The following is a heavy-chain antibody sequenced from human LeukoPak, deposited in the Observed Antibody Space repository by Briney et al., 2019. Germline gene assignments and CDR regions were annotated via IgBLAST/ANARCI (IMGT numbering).Heavy chain of an antibody. D-gene: IGHD2-2*01. CDR1: GGSISSSNW. CDR2: IYHSGST. CDR3: ARAPGGCCSSTSCSPFAY. J-gene: IGHJ4*02. V-gene: IGHV4-4*02. Sequence: PSGTLSLTCAVSGGSISSSNWWSWVRQPPGKGLEWIGEIYHSGSTNYNPSLKSRVTISVDKSKNQFSLKLSSVTAADTAVYYCARAPGGCCSSTSCSPFAYWGQGTLVTVSS.